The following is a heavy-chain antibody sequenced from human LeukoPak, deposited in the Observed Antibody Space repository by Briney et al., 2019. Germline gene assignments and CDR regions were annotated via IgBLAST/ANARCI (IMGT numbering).Heavy chain of an antibody. V-gene: IGHV5-51*01. Sequence: GESLKISCKGSGYSFITYWIGWVRQMPGKGLEWMGIIYPADSDTRYSPSFQGQVTLSVDKSISTAYLQWSSLKASDTAMYYCARHAMNYYYMDVWGKGTTVTVSS. CDR3: ARHAMNYYYMDV. CDR1: GYSFITYW. D-gene: IGHD2-2*01. J-gene: IGHJ6*03. CDR2: IYPADSDT.